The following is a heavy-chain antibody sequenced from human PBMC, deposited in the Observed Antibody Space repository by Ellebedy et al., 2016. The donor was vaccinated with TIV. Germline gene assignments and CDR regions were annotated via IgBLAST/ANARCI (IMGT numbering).Heavy chain of an antibody. CDR2: IYYSGST. CDR3: ASGFSYGLLDY. Sequence: MPSETLSLTCSVSGGSISSYYWSWIRQPPGKGLEWIGNIYYSGSTNYNPSLKSRVTISVDTSKNQFSLKLSSVTAADTAVFYCASGFSYGLLDYWGQGTLVIVSS. V-gene: IGHV4-59*01. J-gene: IGHJ4*02. CDR1: GGSISSYY. D-gene: IGHD5-18*01.